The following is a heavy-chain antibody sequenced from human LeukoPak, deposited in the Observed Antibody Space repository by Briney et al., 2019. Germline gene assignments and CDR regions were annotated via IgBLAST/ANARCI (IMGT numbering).Heavy chain of an antibody. CDR1: GFTFSSYG. Sequence: GRSLRLSCAASGFTFSSYGIHWVRQAPGKGLEWVAVISNDGSNKFYADSVKGRFTISRDNAKNSLFLQMNSLRAEDTAVYYCARGGNIGYNYNAFDIWGQGTMVTVSS. D-gene: IGHD3-22*01. CDR2: ISNDGSNK. V-gene: IGHV3-30*03. CDR3: ARGGNIGYNYNAFDI. J-gene: IGHJ3*02.